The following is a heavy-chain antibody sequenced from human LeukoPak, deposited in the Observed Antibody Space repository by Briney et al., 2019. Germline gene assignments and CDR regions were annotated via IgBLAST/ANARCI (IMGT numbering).Heavy chain of an antibody. D-gene: IGHD6-13*01. CDR1: GYTFTGYY. CDR2: INPNSGGT. Sequence: ASVKVSCKASGYTFTGYYMHWVRQAPGQGLEWMGWINPNSGGTNYAQKFQGRVTMTRDTSISTAYMELSRPRSDDTAVYYCARPTIAAAGLLAFDIWGQGTMVTVSS. V-gene: IGHV1-2*02. CDR3: ARPTIAAAGLLAFDI. J-gene: IGHJ3*02.